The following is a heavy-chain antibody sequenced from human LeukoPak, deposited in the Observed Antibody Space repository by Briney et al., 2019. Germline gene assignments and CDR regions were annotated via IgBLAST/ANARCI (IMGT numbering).Heavy chain of an antibody. J-gene: IGHJ6*03. CDR1: GYIFTGHY. D-gene: IGHD2-2*02. V-gene: IGHV1-2*06. CDR2: INPKTGGT. CDR3: ARTTQRIVVVPAAISYYYYYYMDV. Sequence: ASVKVSCKASGYIFTGHYMNWVRQVPGQGLEWMGRINPKTGGTNYAQKLQGRVTTTTDTSTSTAYMELRSLRSDDTAVYYCARTTQRIVVVPAAISYYYYYYMDVWGKGTTVTVSS.